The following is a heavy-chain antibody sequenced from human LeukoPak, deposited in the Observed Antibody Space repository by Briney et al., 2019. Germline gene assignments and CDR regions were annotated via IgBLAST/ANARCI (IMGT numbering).Heavy chain of an antibody. CDR2: INPNSGGT. Sequence: ASVKVSCKASGYTFTGYYMHWVRQAPGQWLEWMGWINPNSGGTNYAQKFQGRVTMTRDTSISTAYMELSRLRSDDTAVYYCARGSYYGDYRRAFDIWGQGTMVTISS. CDR1: GYTFTGYY. D-gene: IGHD4-17*01. V-gene: IGHV1-2*02. J-gene: IGHJ3*02. CDR3: ARGSYYGDYRRAFDI.